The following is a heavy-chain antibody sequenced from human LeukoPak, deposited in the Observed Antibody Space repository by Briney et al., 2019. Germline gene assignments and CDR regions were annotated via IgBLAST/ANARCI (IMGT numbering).Heavy chain of an antibody. CDR1: GGSISSGDYY. D-gene: IGHD2-2*01. CDR2: IYYSGST. V-gene: IGHV4-30-4*01. J-gene: IGHJ5*02. Sequence: SQTLSLTCTVSGGSISSGDYYWSWIRQPPGKGLERIGYIYYSGSTYYNPSLKSRVTISVDTSKNQFSLKLSSVTAADTAVYYCAREPYCSSTSCYGDWFDPWGQGTLVTVSS. CDR3: AREPYCSSTSCYGDWFDP.